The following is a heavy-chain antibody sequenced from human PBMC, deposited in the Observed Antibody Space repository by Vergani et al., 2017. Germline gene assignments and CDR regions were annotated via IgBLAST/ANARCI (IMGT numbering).Heavy chain of an antibody. CDR3: ARVVMYGWFDP. CDR2: INNDGHT. CDR1: GESFSSFY. Sequence: QVQLQQWGAGVVKPSGTLSLTCAVFGESFSSFYWSWIRQPPGKGLEWIGEINNDGHTNYNPSLESRVTVSRDTAKNQFSLNLMSVTAADTAVYYCARVVMYGWFDPWGQGTLVTVSS. J-gene: IGHJ5*02. D-gene: IGHD2-8*01. V-gene: IGHV4-34*02.